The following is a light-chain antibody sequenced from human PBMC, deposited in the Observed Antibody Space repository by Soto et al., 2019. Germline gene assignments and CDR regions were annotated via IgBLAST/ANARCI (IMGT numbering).Light chain of an antibody. Sequence: QSVLTQPRSVSGSPGRSVTISCTGTSSDVGSYTYVSWYQQHPGKAPKPMIYDVSRRPSGVPDRFSGSKSGNTASLTISGLQAEVEADYYCFSYAGTYTYVFATGTQLTVL. CDR1: SSDVGSYTY. CDR2: DVS. CDR3: FSYAGTYTYV. J-gene: IGLJ1*01. V-gene: IGLV2-11*01.